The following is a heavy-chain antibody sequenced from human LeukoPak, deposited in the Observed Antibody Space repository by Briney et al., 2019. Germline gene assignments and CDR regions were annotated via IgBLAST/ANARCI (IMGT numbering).Heavy chain of an antibody. V-gene: IGHV3-23*01. CDR3: AKDLDGYGGLRRDAFDI. CDR1: GFTFSSYA. CDR2: ISGSGGST. Sequence: GGSLRLSCAASGFTFSSYAMSWVRQAPGKGLEWVSAISGSGGSTYYADSVRGRFTISRDNSKNTVYLQMNSLRVEDTAVYYCAKDLDGYGGLRRDAFDIWGQGTMVIVSS. D-gene: IGHD5-24*01. J-gene: IGHJ3*02.